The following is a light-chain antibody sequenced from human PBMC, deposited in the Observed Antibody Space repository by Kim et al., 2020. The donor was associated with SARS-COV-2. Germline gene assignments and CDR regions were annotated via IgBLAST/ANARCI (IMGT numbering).Light chain of an antibody. Sequence: DIQMTQSPSSLSASVGDRVTITCRASQDISRYLNWYQQKPGKAPKLLIYTASSLQSGVPSRFTGSGSETDFTLTITSLQPEDFATCYCQQTSSAPRTFGQGTKVDIK. CDR1: QDISRY. J-gene: IGKJ1*01. CDR2: TAS. V-gene: IGKV1-39*01. CDR3: QQTSSAPRT.